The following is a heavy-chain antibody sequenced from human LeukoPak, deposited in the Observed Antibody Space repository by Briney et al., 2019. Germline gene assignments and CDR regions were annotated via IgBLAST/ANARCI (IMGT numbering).Heavy chain of an antibody. J-gene: IGHJ5*02. CDR1: GYTFTGYY. D-gene: IGHD3-3*01. CDR2: INPNSGGT. Sequence: GASVKVSCKASGYTFTGYYMHWVRQAPGQGLEWMGWINPNSGGTNYAQKFQGRVTMTRDTSISTAYMELSRLRSDDTAVYYCARDSLTIFGVVNRSGFDPWGQGTLVTVSS. V-gene: IGHV1-2*02. CDR3: ARDSLTIFGVVNRSGFDP.